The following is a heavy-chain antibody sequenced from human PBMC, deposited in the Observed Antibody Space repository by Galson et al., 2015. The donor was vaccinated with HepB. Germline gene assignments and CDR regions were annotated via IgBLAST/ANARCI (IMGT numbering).Heavy chain of an antibody. D-gene: IGHD2-15*01. CDR3: AKDTEDIVMVITATYDS. CDR2: ISYDGKNK. CDR1: GFTFSHFA. V-gene: IGHV3-30*04. Sequence: SLRLSCAASGFTFSHFAMNWVRQAPGKGLEWVAVISYDGKNKYYADSMKGRSTISRDNSKNTLYLQMNSLRVEDTALYYCAKDTEDIVMVITATYDSWGQGTLVTVSS. J-gene: IGHJ4*02.